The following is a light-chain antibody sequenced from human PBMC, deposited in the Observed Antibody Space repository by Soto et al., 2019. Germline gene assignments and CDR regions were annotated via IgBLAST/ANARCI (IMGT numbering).Light chain of an antibody. J-gene: IGLJ2*01. CDR3: SSYAGNNVVI. Sequence: QLVLTQPPSASGSPRQSVTISCTGTSSDVGGYNYVSWYQQHPGKVPKLLIYEVTRRPSGVPDRFSGSKSGNTASLTVSALQAEDEAHYYCSSYAGNNVVIFGGGTKLTVL. CDR2: EVT. CDR1: SSDVGGYNY. V-gene: IGLV2-8*01.